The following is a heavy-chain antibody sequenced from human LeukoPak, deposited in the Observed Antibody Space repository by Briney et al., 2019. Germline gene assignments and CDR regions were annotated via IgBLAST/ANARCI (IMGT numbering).Heavy chain of an antibody. V-gene: IGHV3-66*01. CDR2: IYSGGST. CDR3: AREQTDYYGSGSYYDY. D-gene: IGHD3-10*01. J-gene: IGHJ4*02. CDR1: GFTVSSNY. Sequence: QTGGSLRLSCAASGFTVSSNYMSWVRQAPGKGLEWVSVIYSGGSTYYADSVKGRFIISRDNSKNTLYLQMNSLRAEDTAVYYCAREQTDYYGSGSYYDYWGQGTLVTVSS.